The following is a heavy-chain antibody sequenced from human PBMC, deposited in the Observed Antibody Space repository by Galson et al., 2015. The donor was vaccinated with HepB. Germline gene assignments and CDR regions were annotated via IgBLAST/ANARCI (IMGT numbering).Heavy chain of an antibody. CDR2: IHYSGLA. J-gene: IGHJ4*02. CDR3: ARHSDEYYFDY. V-gene: IGHV4-39*01. CDR1: GGSISSHSYY. Sequence: TLSLTCTVSGGSISSHSYYWGWIRQPPGEGLEWIGSIHYSGLAYYNPSLKSPVTISVDTSKNQFSLKLTSVTAADTAVFYCARHSDEYYFDYWGQGTLVTVSS.